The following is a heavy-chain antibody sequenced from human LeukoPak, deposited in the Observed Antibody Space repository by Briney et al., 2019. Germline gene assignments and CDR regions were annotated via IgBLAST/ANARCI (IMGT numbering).Heavy chain of an antibody. Sequence: GGSLRLSCAASGFTFSSYSMNWVRQAPGKGLEWVSSISSSSSYIYYADSVKGRFTISRDNAKNSLYLQMNSLRAEDTAVYYCARDSDRGGYYYYYMDVWGKGTTVTVSS. CDR3: ARDSDRGGYYYYYMDV. D-gene: IGHD3-10*01. CDR2: ISSSSSYI. CDR1: GFTFSSYS. V-gene: IGHV3-21*01. J-gene: IGHJ6*03.